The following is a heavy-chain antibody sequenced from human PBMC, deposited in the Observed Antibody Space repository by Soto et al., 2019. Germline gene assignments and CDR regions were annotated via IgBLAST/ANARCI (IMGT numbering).Heavy chain of an antibody. CDR1: GGSISSYY. J-gene: IGHJ5*02. V-gene: IGHV4-59*08. CDR3: ARLLWSRGDWFDP. CDR2: IYYSGST. D-gene: IGHD3-10*01. Sequence: SETLSLTCTVSGGSISSYYWSWIGQPPGKGLEWIGCIYYSGSTNYNPSLKSRVTISVDTSKNQFSLKLSSVTAADTAVYYCARLLWSRGDWFDPWGQGTLVTVSS.